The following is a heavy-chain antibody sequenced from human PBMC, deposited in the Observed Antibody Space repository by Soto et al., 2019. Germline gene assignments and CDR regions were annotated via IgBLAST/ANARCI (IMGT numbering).Heavy chain of an antibody. J-gene: IGHJ4*01. Sequence: GGSLRLSCVASGFTFSSYGIHWVRQAPGKGLEWVAVISNDGSKEYYADSVKGRFTISRDNSKNTLYLQMDSLRPEDTAVYYCAKEITVAGDFDYWGHGTLVTVSS. CDR1: GFTFSSYG. CDR3: AKEITVAGDFDY. D-gene: IGHD6-19*01. CDR2: ISNDGSKE. V-gene: IGHV3-30*18.